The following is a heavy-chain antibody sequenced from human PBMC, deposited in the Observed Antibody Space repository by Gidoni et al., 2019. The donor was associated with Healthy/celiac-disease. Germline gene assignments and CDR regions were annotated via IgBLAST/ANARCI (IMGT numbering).Heavy chain of an antibody. Sequence: QVQLVQSGAEVKKPGASVKVSCKASGYTFTGYYMHWVRQAPGQGLEWMGWINPNSGGTNYAQKFQGRVTMTRDTSISTAYMELSRLRSDDTAVYYCARAQGGYSDYDPLDYWGQGTLVTVSS. CDR2: INPNSGGT. D-gene: IGHD5-12*01. CDR1: GYTFTGYY. CDR3: ARAQGGYSDYDPLDY. V-gene: IGHV1-2*02. J-gene: IGHJ4*02.